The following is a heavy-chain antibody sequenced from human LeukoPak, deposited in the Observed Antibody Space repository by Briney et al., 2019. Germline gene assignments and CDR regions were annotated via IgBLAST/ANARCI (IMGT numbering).Heavy chain of an antibody. CDR2: SYYTGST. CDR1: GDSLNTYY. D-gene: IGHD2-2*01. J-gene: IGHJ3*02. CDR3: ARADVYCSSTSCYGGASAFDI. V-gene: IGHV4-59*01. Sequence: PSETLSLTCTVSGDSLNTYYWSWIRQSPGKGLEWIGYSYYTGSTKYNPSLKSRVSISLDTSKNQLSLKLTSVTAADTAVYYCARADVYCSSTSCYGGASAFDIWGQGTMVTVSS.